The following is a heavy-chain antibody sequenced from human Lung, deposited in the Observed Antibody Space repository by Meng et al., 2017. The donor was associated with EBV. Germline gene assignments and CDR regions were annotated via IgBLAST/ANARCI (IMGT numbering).Heavy chain of an antibody. CDR2: IYHSGST. CDR1: GGSLSSSNW. CDR3: ANRREIRPYYFDY. D-gene: IGHD1-26*01. V-gene: IGHV4-4*02. Sequence: QVELQEAGPGLVKPSGTLSLTCAVSGGSLSSSNWWRWVRQTPGKGLEWIGEIYHSGSTNYNPSLKSRITISVDESKNQFSLRLKSVTAADTAVYYCANRREIRPYYFDYWGQGTLVTASS. J-gene: IGHJ4*02.